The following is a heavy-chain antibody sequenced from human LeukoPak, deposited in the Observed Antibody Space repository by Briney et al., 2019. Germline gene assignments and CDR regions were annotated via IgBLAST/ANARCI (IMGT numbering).Heavy chain of an antibody. CDR3: ARHEENSFAP. J-gene: IGHJ5*02. CDR1: GYSFTSFR. D-gene: IGHD1-7*01. CDR2: IESSDAYT. Sequence: VEPLNISCKGSGYSFTSFRISWVRQIPGKGLEWIGRIESSDAYTNYSPSFQGHVTMSADKSISTAYLQWSSLKASDTAMYYCARHEENSFAPWGQGTLVTVSS. V-gene: IGHV5-10-1*01.